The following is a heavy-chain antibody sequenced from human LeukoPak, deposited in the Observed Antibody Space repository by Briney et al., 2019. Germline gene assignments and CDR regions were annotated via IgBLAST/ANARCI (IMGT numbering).Heavy chain of an antibody. D-gene: IGHD3-16*02. CDR3: ARDVSENYKPWGSYRSDY. Sequence: GGSLRLSCAASGFIFRDHAMSWVRHPPGKGLEWGPSLTGSGDRPYYADSVKSRLTFSRDNSRNTLSLQMNSLPVEDTALYFCARDVSENYKPWGSYRSDYWGQGTLVTVSS. J-gene: IGHJ4*02. V-gene: IGHV3-23*01. CDR1: GFIFRDHA. CDR2: LTGSGDRP.